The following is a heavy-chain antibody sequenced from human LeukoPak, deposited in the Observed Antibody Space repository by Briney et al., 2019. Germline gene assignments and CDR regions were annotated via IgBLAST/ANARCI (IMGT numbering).Heavy chain of an antibody. Sequence: PGGSLRLSCAASGFTFSSYSMNWVRQAPGKGLEWVSYISSSSSTIYYADSVKGRFTISRDNAKNSLYLQMNSLRAEDTAVYYCATWGRLGELYDAFDIWGQGTMVTVSS. V-gene: IGHV3-48*01. CDR3: ATWGRLGELYDAFDI. CDR2: ISSSSSTI. D-gene: IGHD3-16*01. J-gene: IGHJ3*02. CDR1: GFTFSSYS.